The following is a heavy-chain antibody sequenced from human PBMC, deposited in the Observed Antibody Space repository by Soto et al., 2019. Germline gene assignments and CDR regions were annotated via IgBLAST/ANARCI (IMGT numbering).Heavy chain of an antibody. Sequence: EVQLVESGGGLVKPGGSLRLSCAASGFTFSSYSMNWVRQAPGKGLEWVSSISSSSSYIYYADSVKGRFTISRDNAKNSQYLQMNSVRAEDTAVDYCARDVNWSYLFAFDIWGQGTMVTVSS. D-gene: IGHD1-7*01. J-gene: IGHJ3*02. CDR3: ARDVNWSYLFAFDI. CDR2: ISSSSSYI. CDR1: GFTFSSYS. V-gene: IGHV3-21*01.